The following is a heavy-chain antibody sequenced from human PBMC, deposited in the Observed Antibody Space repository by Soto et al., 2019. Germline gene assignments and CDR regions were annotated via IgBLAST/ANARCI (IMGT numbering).Heavy chain of an antibody. CDR2: IYPGDSDT. J-gene: IGHJ6*02. V-gene: IGHV5-51*01. CDR1: GYSFTSYW. Sequence: LGESLKISCKGSGYSFTSYWIGWVRQMPGKGLEWMGIIYPGDSDTRYSPSFQGQVTISADKSISTAYLQWSSLKASDTAMYYCASTAMGTFPPYGMDVWGQGTTVTVSS. D-gene: IGHD5-18*01. CDR3: ASTAMGTFPPYGMDV.